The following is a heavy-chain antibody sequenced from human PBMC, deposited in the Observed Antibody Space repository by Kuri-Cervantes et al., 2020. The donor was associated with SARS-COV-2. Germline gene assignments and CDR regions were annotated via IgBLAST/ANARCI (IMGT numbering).Heavy chain of an antibody. CDR3: ARGAVAGTLYYYYGMDV. D-gene: IGHD6-19*01. J-gene: IGHJ6*02. CDR2: ISYDGSNK. CDR1: EFTFSSYA. V-gene: IGHV3-30-3*01. Sequence: GESLKISCAASEFTFSSYAMHWVRQAPGKGLEWVAVISYDGSNKYYADSVKGRFTISRDNSKNTLYLQMNSLRAEDTAVYYCARGAVAGTLYYYYGMDVWGQGTTVTVSS.